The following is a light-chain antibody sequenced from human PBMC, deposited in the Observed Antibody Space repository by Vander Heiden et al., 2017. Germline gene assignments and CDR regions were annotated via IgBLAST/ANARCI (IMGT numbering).Light chain of an antibody. CDR3: QQYNSYPLT. V-gene: IGKV1-5*03. Sequence: IQITQTPSTPSASVGDRVTITCRASQGISSSLAWYQQKPGKAPKLLIYKASSLESGVPSRFSGSGSGTEFTLTISSLQPDDFATYYCQQYNSYPLTFGQGTKVEIK. CDR1: QGISSS. CDR2: KAS. J-gene: IGKJ1*01.